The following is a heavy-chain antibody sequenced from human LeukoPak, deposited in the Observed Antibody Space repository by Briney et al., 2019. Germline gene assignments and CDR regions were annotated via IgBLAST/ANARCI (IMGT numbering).Heavy chain of an antibody. V-gene: IGHV3-23*01. J-gene: IGHJ4*02. CDR3: AKDHGYCSSTSCYPSENY. D-gene: IGHD2-2*01. CDR1: GVTFSGYA. CDR2: ISGSGGST. Sequence: GGSLTLSCAASGVTFSGYAMSWVRQAQGKGLEWVSAISGSGGSTYYADSVKGRFTISRDNSKNTLYLQMNSLRAEDTAVYYCAKDHGYCSSTSCYPSENYWGQGTLVTVSS.